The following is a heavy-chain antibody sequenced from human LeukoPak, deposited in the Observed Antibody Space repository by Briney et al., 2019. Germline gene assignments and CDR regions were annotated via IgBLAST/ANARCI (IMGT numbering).Heavy chain of an antibody. CDR2: IYTSGST. CDR1: GGSISSYY. Sequence: SETLSLTCTVSGGSISSYYWSWIRQPAGKGLEWIGRIYTSGSTNYNPSLKSRVTMSVDTSKNQFSLKLSSVTAADTAVYYCARGQRGYSSSWYDYWGQGTLVTVSS. J-gene: IGHJ4*02. D-gene: IGHD6-13*01. CDR3: ARGQRGYSSSWYDY. V-gene: IGHV4-4*07.